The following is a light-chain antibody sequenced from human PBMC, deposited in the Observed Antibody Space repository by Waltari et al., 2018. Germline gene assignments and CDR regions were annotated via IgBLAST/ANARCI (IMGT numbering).Light chain of an antibody. Sequence: QSALTQPASVSWSPGQSITISCTGTSSDVGGYNLVSWYLPHPGKAPKLLIYEVSKWSSGSSIRFSGSKSGNTASLTISGLQAEDEADYCCCSYAGSSIWVFGGGTKLTVL. CDR1: SSDVGGYNL. J-gene: IGLJ3*02. CDR2: EVS. V-gene: IGLV2-23*02. CDR3: CSYAGSSIWV.